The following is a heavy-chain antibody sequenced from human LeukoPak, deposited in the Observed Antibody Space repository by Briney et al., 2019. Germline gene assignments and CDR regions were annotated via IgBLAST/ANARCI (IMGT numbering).Heavy chain of an antibody. CDR3: ATAGQWLASRPHDS. CDR1: GGSFSGYY. J-gene: IGHJ4*02. CDR2: IYHTGNT. Sequence: SETLSLTCAVYGGSFSGYYWSWIRQPPGKGLEWIGEIYHTGNTNYNPSLTSRLTISVDKSKNQFSLMLNSVTAADTAVYYCATAGQWLASRPHDSWGQGTLVTVSS. V-gene: IGHV4-34*01. D-gene: IGHD6-19*01.